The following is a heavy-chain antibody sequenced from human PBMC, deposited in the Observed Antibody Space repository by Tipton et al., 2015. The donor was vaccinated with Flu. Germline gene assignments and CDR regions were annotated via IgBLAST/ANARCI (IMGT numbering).Heavy chain of an antibody. CDR3: ARHRRVTNPGYYYYHGMDV. CDR1: GFTFSTYD. Sequence: SGFTFSTYDMHWVRQAPGKRLEWVSFIWYDGSTEYYADSVKGRSTISRDNSKNTLYLQMTSLRVEDTAVYYCARHRRVTNPGYYYYHGMDVWGQGTTVTVSS. V-gene: IGHV3-33*01. J-gene: IGHJ6*02. CDR2: IWYDGSTE. D-gene: IGHD4-17*01.